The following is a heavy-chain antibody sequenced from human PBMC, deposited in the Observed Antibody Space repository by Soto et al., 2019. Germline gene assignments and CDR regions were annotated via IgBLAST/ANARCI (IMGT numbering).Heavy chain of an antibody. CDR2: INHSGST. J-gene: IGHJ4*02. V-gene: IGHV4-34*01. Sequence: ASETLSLTCAVYGGSFSGYYWSWIRQPSGKGLEWIGEINHSGSTNYNPSLKSRVTISVDTSKNQFSLKLSSVTAADTAVYYCARERSYGYYFDYWGQGTLVTVSS. D-gene: IGHD5-18*01. CDR1: GGSFSGYY. CDR3: ARERSYGYYFDY.